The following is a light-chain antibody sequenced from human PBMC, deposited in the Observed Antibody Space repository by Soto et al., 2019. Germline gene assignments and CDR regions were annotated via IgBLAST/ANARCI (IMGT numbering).Light chain of an antibody. Sequence: QSALTQPPSASGSPGQSVTISCTGTSNDVGTYNYVSWYQQRPGKAPKFMIYEVSKRPSGVPDRFSGSKSGNTASLTVSGLQAEDEADYYCSSYAGNNKFVFGTGTKLTVL. CDR3: SSYAGNNKFV. J-gene: IGLJ1*01. CDR2: EVS. V-gene: IGLV2-8*01. CDR1: SNDVGTYNY.